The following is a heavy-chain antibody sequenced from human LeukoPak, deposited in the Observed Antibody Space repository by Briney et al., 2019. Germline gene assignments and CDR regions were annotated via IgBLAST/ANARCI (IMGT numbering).Heavy chain of an antibody. D-gene: IGHD1-26*01. CDR1: GYTFTSYY. J-gene: IGHJ6*02. Sequence: ASVKVSCKASGYTFTSYYMHWVRQAPGQGLEWMGIINPSGGSTSYAQKFQGRVTMTRDTSTSTVYMELSSLRSEDTAVYYCARERGVGVTSWYYYYGMDVWGQGTTVTVSS. CDR3: ARERGVGVTSWYYYYGMDV. CDR2: INPSGGST. V-gene: IGHV1-46*01.